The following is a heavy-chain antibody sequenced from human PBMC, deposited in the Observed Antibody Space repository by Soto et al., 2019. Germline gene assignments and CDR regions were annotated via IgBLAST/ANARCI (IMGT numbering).Heavy chain of an antibody. D-gene: IGHD6-6*01. J-gene: IGHJ6*02. V-gene: IGHV5-51*01. CDR2: IYPGDSDN. CDR3: ASKDGNCSSPWDYYGMDV. Sequence: PGESLKISCKGSGYSFTSYWNVWCRQMPGKGLVWIGIIYPGDSDNRYSPSFQGQLPISAVASTSTPYLQWRRLKASDTAMYYCASKDGNCSSPWDYYGMDVWGQGTTVTVSS. CDR1: GYSFTSYW.